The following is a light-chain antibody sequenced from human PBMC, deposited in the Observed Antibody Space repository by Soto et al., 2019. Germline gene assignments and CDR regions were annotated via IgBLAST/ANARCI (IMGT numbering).Light chain of an antibody. Sequence: DVVMTQSPLSLPVTLGQPASISCRSSQSLVYSDGNTYLNWFPQRPGQSPRRLIYKVSNRDSGVPDRFSGSGSGTDFTLKISRVEAEDVGVYYWRQATYWPRTFGQGTNLEIK. J-gene: IGKJ2*01. CDR2: KVS. V-gene: IGKV2-30*01. CDR3: RQATYWPRT. CDR1: QSLVYSDGNTY.